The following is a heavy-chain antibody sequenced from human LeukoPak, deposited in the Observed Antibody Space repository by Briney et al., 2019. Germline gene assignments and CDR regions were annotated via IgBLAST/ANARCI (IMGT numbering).Heavy chain of an antibody. D-gene: IGHD2-2*01. CDR2: ISGSGGST. CDR3: AKTFSYCSSTSCPGY. J-gene: IGHJ4*02. V-gene: IGHV3-23*01. Sequence: PGGSLRLSCAASGFSFSSYAMSWVRQAPGKGLEWVSAISGSGGSTYYADSVKGRFTISRDNSKNTLYLQMNSLRAEDTAVYYCAKTFSYCSSTSCPGYWGQGTLVTVSS. CDR1: GFSFSSYA.